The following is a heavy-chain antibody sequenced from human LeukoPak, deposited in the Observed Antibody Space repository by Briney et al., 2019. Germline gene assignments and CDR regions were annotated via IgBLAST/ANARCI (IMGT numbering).Heavy chain of an antibody. CDR3: ARVGGDLSIDY. V-gene: IGHV4-34*01. CDR2: INHSGST. J-gene: IGHJ4*02. CDR1: IESFSGYY. D-gene: IGHD2-21*02. Sequence: KASETLSLTCAVYIESFSGYYWTWIRQPPGKGLEWIGEINHSGSTNYNPSLKSRVTISADTSKNQFSLKLSSVTAADTAMYYCARVGGDLSIDYWGQGNLVTVSS.